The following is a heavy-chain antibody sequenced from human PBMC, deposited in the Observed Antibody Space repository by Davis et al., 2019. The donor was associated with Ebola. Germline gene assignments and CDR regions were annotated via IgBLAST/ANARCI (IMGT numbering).Heavy chain of an antibody. CDR2: IHNSGTT. Sequence: PSETLSLTCTVSGGSVISGHYYWTWIRQSPGKGLEWIGYIHNSGTTNYNPSLNSRVSISRDTSKSQFSLQLTSVTAADTAVYYCARDKSIAAPNYYYGMDVWGQGTTVTVSS. CDR3: ARDKSIAAPNYYYGMDV. D-gene: IGHD6-6*01. J-gene: IGHJ6*02. CDR1: GGSVISGHYY. V-gene: IGHV4-61*01.